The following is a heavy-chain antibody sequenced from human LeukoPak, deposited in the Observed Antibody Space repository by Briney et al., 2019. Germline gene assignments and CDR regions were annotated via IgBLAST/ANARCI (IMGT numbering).Heavy chain of an antibody. CDR2: INDDGSAT. V-gene: IGHV3-74*01. CDR3: AREILAPGKTHDY. J-gene: IGHJ4*02. Sequence: GGSLRLSCAASGFTFSNYWMHWVRQVPGKGLVWVSRINDDGSATFYADSVKGRFTISRDNAKNTLFLQMNSLSAEDTALYYCAREILAPGKTHDYWGQGTLVTVSS. CDR1: GFTFSNYW.